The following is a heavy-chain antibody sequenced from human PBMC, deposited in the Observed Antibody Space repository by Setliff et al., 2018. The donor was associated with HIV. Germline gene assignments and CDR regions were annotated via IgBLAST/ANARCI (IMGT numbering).Heavy chain of an antibody. V-gene: IGHV3-30*02. Sequence: GGSLRLSCAASGFTFSSYGMHWVRQAPGKGLEWVAFIRYDGSNKYYADSVKGRFTISRDNSKNTLYLQMNSLRAEDTAVYYCAKDRRQWLRFEYWGQGTLVTVPQ. CDR3: AKDRRQWLRFEY. J-gene: IGHJ4*02. D-gene: IGHD5-12*01. CDR1: GFTFSSYG. CDR2: IRYDGSNK.